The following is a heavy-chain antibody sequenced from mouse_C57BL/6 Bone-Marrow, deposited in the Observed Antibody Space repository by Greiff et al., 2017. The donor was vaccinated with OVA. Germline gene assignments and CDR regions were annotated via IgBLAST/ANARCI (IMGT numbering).Heavy chain of an antibody. CDR3: ARSLISFAY. CDR1: GYTFTSYW. D-gene: IGHD1-2*01. V-gene: IGHV1-55*01. J-gene: IGHJ3*01. CDR2: NYPGSGST. Sequence: QVQLQQPGAELVKPGASVQMSCKASGYTFTSYWITWVKQRPGQGLEWIGDNYPGSGSTTYNEKFTSTATLTVDTSSSTAYMQLSSLTSEDSAVYYCARSLISFAYWGQGTLVTVSA.